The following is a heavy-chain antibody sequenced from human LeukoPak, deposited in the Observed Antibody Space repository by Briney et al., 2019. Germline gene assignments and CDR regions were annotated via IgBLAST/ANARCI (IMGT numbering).Heavy chain of an antibody. CDR1: GFTFSSYT. V-gene: IGHV3-21*01. D-gene: IGHD3-22*01. Sequence: GGSLRLSCAASGFTFSSYTMNWVRQAPGKGLEWVSFISTSSSYIYYADSVKGRFTISRDNAKNSLYLQMSSLRAEGTAVYYCARHLRAAGYYQFIDYWGQGTLVTVSS. J-gene: IGHJ4*02. CDR2: ISTSSSYI. CDR3: ARHLRAAGYYQFIDY.